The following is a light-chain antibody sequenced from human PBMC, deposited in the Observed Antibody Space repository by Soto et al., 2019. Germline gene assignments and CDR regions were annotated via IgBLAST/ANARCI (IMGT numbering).Light chain of an antibody. J-gene: IGKJ1*01. CDR3: QQYGSSPWT. CDR1: QSVSSTY. V-gene: IGKV3-20*01. Sequence: EIVLTQSPGTRSLSPGERATLSCRASQSVSSTYLAWYQQKPGQAPSLLIYGASSRATGIPDRFSGSGSGTDFTLTISRLEPEDFAVYYCQQYGSSPWTFGQGTKVEIK. CDR2: GAS.